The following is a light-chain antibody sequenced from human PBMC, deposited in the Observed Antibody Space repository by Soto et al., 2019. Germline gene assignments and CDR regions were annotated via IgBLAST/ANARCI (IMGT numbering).Light chain of an antibody. J-gene: IGKJ5*01. CDR3: QQYTSSIT. CDR2: DTS. CDR1: QVLGSRN. V-gene: IGKV3-20*01. Sequence: ILFTQSPSTPSFSPRGKATPSRRASQVLGSRNLAWHQQKPGQAPRLLIFDTSRRATGIPDRFSGSGSETDFTLTINRLEPEDFAVYYCQQYTSSITFGQGTRLEIK.